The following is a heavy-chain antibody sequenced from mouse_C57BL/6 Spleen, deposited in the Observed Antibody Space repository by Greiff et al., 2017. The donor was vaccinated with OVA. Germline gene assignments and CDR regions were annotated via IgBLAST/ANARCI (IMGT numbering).Heavy chain of an antibody. CDR3: TRSRTAWYFDV. D-gene: IGHD4-1*01. CDR2: IDPETGGT. V-gene: IGHV1-15*01. CDR1: GYTFTDYE. Sequence: VQRVESGAELVRPGASVTLSCKASGYTFTDYEMHWVKQTPVHGLEWIGAIDPETGGTAYNQKFKGKAILTADKSSSTAYMELRSLTSEDSAVYYCTRSRTAWYFDVWGTGTTVTVSS. J-gene: IGHJ1*03.